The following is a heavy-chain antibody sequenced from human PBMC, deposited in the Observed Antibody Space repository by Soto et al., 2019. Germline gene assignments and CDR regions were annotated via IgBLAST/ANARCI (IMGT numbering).Heavy chain of an antibody. CDR2: INHSGSA. D-gene: IGHD6-19*01. V-gene: IGHV4-34*01. J-gene: IGHJ4*02. Sequence: QVQLQQSGAGLLKPSETLSLTCAVYGESFSGYIWTWIRQTPGKGLQWIGQINHSGSASYNPSLKTRVTISLHTXXSXFSLELSSVTAADTAVYYCARGLITGSHYSGGWYYFDSWGQGTQVTVSS. CDR1: GESFSGYI. CDR3: ARGLITGSHYSGGWYYFDS.